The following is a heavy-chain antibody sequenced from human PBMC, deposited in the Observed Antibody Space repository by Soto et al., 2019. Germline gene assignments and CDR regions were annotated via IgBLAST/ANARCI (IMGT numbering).Heavy chain of an antibody. J-gene: IGHJ4*02. Sequence: GGSLRLSCVASGFTFSSSAMSWVRLAPGEGLEWVSLISVPGGSANYADSVKGRFTISIDNSKNTVYLQMNSLRAEDTAVYYCGGHWYNYWGQGTLVTVSS. D-gene: IGHD1-20*01. V-gene: IGHV3-23*01. CDR2: ISVPGGSA. CDR3: GGHWYNY. CDR1: GFTFSSSA.